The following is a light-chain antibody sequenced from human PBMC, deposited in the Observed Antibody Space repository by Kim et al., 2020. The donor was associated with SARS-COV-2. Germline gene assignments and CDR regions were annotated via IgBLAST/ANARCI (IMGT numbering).Light chain of an antibody. V-gene: IGKV3-11*01. Sequence: PGEGVTRSCRASHSVGISLAWYQHTPGQAPRLLIYDAAIRATGIPDRFSGSGSGTDFTLTISSLEPEDFAVYYCQQHSSWPPALTFGGGTKVDIK. CDR2: DAA. CDR3: QQHSSWPPALT. CDR1: HSVGIS. J-gene: IGKJ4*01.